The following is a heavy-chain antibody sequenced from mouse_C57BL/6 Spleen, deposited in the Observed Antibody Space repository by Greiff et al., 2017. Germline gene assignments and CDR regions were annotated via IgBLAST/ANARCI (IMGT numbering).Heavy chain of an antibody. D-gene: IGHD2-5*01. Sequence: QVQLQQSGPELVKPGASVKISCKASGYAFSSSWMNWVKQRPGKGLEWIGRIYPGDGDTNYNGKFKGKATLTADKSSSTAYMQLSSLTSEDSAVYFCARSTNSNYLPRGAMDYWGQGTSVTVSS. V-gene: IGHV1-82*01. CDR1: GYAFSSSW. CDR2: IYPGDGDT. J-gene: IGHJ4*01. CDR3: ARSTNSNYLPRGAMDY.